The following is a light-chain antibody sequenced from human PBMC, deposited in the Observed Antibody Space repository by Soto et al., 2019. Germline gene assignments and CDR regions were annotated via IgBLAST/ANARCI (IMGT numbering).Light chain of an antibody. J-gene: IGKJ2*01. Sequence: EIVMTQSPVTLSVSPGERATLSCRASQSVSSKLAWYQQKPGQAPRLLIYGASTRATGIPARFSGSGSGTEFTLSISSLQSEEFAVYYCQQYNNWPQTFGQVTKLEIK. CDR3: QQYNNWPQT. V-gene: IGKV3-15*01. CDR2: GAS. CDR1: QSVSSK.